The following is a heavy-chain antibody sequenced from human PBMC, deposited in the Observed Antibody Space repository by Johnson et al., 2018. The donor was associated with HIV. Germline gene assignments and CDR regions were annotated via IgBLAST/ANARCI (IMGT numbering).Heavy chain of an antibody. CDR1: GFTFSSYA. CDR3: AKERVTWSSRGDAFDI. Sequence: VQLVESGGGVVQPGRSLRLSCAASGFTFSSYAMSWVRQAPGKGLVWVSRINGDGSRLTYADSVKGRFNISRDNSKNALYLQMSSLRPEDTAVYYCAKERVTWSSRGDAFDIWGQGTMVTVSS. CDR2: INGDGSRL. D-gene: IGHD5-18*01. J-gene: IGHJ3*02. V-gene: IGHV3-23*04.